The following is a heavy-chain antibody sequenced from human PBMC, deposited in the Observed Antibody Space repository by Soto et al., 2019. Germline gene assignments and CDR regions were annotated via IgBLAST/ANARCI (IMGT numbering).Heavy chain of an antibody. D-gene: IGHD3-10*01. CDR3: ARVYRITMVRGELSEY. CDR1: GYTFTSYG. V-gene: IGHV1-18*01. CDR2: ISAYNGNT. Sequence: QVQLVQSGAEVKKPGPSVKVSCKASGYTFTSYGISWVRQAPGQGLEWMGWISAYNGNTNYAQKLQGRVTMTTDTSTSTAYMELRSLRSDDTAVYYCARVYRITMVRGELSEYWGQGTLVTVSS. J-gene: IGHJ4*02.